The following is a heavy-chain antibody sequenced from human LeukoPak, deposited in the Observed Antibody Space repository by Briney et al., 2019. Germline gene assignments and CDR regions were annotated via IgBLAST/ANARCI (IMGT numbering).Heavy chain of an antibody. CDR3: ARSSIRNWFDP. CDR1: GGSISSYY. CDR2: IYYSGST. Sequence: SETLSLTCTVSGGSISSYYWSWIRQPPRKGLEWIGYIYYSGSTNYNPSLKSRVTISVDTSKNQFSLKLSSVTAADTAVYYCARSSIRNWFDPWGQGTLVTVSS. V-gene: IGHV4-59*01. D-gene: IGHD3-3*02. J-gene: IGHJ5*02.